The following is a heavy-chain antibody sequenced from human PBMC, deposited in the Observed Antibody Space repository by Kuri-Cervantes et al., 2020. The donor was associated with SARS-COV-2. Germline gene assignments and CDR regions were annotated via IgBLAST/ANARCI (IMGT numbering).Heavy chain of an antibody. V-gene: IGHV3-23*01. D-gene: IGHD2-2*01. Sequence: GESLKISCAASGFTFSSYAMSWVRQAPGKGLEWVSAISGSGGSTYYADSVKGRFPISRDNSKNTLYLQMHSLRAEDTAVYYCAKDLNYVVPAAISSYYYYYGMDVWGQGTTVTVSS. J-gene: IGHJ6*02. CDR3: AKDLNYVVPAAISSYYYYYGMDV. CDR1: GFTFSSYA. CDR2: ISGSGGST.